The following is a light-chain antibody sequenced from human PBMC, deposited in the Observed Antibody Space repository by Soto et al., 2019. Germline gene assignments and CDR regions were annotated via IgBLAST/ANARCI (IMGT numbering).Light chain of an antibody. V-gene: IGKV3-15*01. J-gene: IGKJ4*01. Sequence: EIVMTQSPATLSVSPGERATLSCRASQSVSSNFAWYQRKPGQAPRLLIYGASTRATGIPARFSGSRSGTEFTLTISNLQSEDFAVYYCQQYKNWPLTFGGGTKVEIK. CDR3: QQYKNWPLT. CDR2: GAS. CDR1: QSVSSN.